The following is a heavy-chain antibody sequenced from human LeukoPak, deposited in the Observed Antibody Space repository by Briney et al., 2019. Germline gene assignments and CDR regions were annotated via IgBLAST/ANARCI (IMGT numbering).Heavy chain of an antibody. Sequence: GESLKISCKGSGYTFTYYWIGWVRQMPGKGLEWMGIIYPGDSDTRYSPSLKGQVTISADKSISTAYLQWSSLKASDTAMYYCARQQYGANPRDALDIWGQGTMVTVTS. CDR1: GYTFTYYW. D-gene: IGHD4-23*01. J-gene: IGHJ3*02. V-gene: IGHV5-51*01. CDR3: ARQQYGANPRDALDI. CDR2: IYPGDSDT.